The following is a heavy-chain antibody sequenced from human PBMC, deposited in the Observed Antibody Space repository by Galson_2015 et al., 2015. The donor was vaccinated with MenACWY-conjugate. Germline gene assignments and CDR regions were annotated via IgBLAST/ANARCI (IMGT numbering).Heavy chain of an antibody. D-gene: IGHD2-21*02. V-gene: IGHV3-7*03. CDR3: AIKSFYCSDTCYSGTSDY. J-gene: IGHJ4*02. CDR1: GFTFSRSW. Sequence: SLRLSCAASGFTFSRSWMSWVRQAPGTGLEWVASIKEDQSEKYYLDSVKGRFTISRDNAKNSLFLQMNSLRAEDTAVYYCAIKSFYCSDTCYSGTSDYWGRGTLVTVSS. CDR2: IKEDQSEK.